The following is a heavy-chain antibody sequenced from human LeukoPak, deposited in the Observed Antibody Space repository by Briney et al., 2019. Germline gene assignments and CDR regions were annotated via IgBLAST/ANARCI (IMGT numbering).Heavy chain of an antibody. J-gene: IGHJ4*02. CDR2: INSDGSTI. D-gene: IGHD3-22*01. V-gene: IGHV3-74*01. CDR1: GFTFSSYW. CDR3: AKYPRITMIVVAYYFEY. Sequence: GGSLRLSCAASGFTFSSYWVHWVRQAPGKGLEWVARINSDGSTINHADSVKGRFTISRDNSKNTLYLQMNSLRAEDTAVYYCAKYPRITMIVVAYYFEYWGQGTLVTVSS.